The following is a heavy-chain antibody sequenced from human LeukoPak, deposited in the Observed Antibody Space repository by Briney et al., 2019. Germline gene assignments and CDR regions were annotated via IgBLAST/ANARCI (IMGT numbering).Heavy chain of an antibody. J-gene: IGHJ4*02. V-gene: IGHV4-39*07. D-gene: IGHD6-6*01. Sequence: SETLSLTCTVSGGSISSSSYYWGWIRQPPGKGLEWIGSVYYSGSTYYNPSLKSRVTISVDTSKNQFSLKLSSVTAADTAVYYCARVGSRSSRVDYWGQGTLVTVSS. CDR2: VYYSGST. CDR1: GGSISSSSYY. CDR3: ARVGSRSSRVDY.